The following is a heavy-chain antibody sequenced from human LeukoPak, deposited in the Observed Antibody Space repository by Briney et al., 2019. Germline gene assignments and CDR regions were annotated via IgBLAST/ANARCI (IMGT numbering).Heavy chain of an antibody. CDR2: ISGSGGGT. V-gene: IGHV3-23*01. J-gene: IGHJ4*02. CDR1: GFTFNDYA. Sequence: GGSLRLSCAASGFTFNDYAMSWVRQAPGKGPEWVSGISGSGGGTYYADSVKGRFTISRDNSQNTLYLQMNSLGADDTAIYYCARGRIGPDYWGQGTLVTVSS. D-gene: IGHD3/OR15-3a*01. CDR3: ARGRIGPDY.